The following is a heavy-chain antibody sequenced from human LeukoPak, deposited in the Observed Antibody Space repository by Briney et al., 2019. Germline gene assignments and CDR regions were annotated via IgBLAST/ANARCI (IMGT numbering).Heavy chain of an antibody. J-gene: IGHJ6*03. D-gene: IGHD2-2*01. CDR2: INHSGST. CDR3: AKIHCSGSSCSYSYYYMDV. CDR1: GGSLSVYY. Sequence: SETLSLTCAVYGGSLSVYYWSWIRQPPGKGLECIGEINHSGSTNSNPSIKSRVTMSIDTPQNQFSLKLTSVTAADTAVYYCAKIHCSGSSCSYSYYYMDVWGKGTTVTVSS. V-gene: IGHV4-34*01.